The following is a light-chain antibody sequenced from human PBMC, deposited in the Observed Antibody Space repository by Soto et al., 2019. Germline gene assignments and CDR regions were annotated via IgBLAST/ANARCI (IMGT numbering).Light chain of an antibody. CDR1: QTVSSVH. CDR2: GAS. Sequence: EIVLTQSPATLSLSPWERATLSCRASQTVSSVHLAWYQQKPGQAPRLLINGASSRATGIPVRFSGSGSGTEFTLTISSLQSEDFAVYYCQQYNNWPRTFGQGTKVDIK. CDR3: QQYNNWPRT. J-gene: IGKJ1*01. V-gene: IGKV3D-15*01.